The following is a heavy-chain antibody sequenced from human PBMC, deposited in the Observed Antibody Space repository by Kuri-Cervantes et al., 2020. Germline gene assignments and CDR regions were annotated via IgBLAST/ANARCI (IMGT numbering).Heavy chain of an antibody. Sequence: ASVKVSCKASGYTFTSYGISWVRQAPGQGLEWMGWISAYNGDTNYAQKLQGRVTMTTDTSTSTAYMELSSLRPEDTAVYYCARVFLHGYCSSTSCFGYAFDIWGQGTMVTVSS. V-gene: IGHV1-18*01. CDR1: GYTFTSYG. D-gene: IGHD2-2*01. CDR3: ARVFLHGYCSSTSCFGYAFDI. J-gene: IGHJ3*02. CDR2: ISAYNGDT.